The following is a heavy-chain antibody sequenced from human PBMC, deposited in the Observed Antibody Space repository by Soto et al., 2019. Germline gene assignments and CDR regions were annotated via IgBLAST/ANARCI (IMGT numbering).Heavy chain of an antibody. CDR1: GDSLTSSSYY. CDR3: ARSTIAPRLFMYPFDS. J-gene: IGHJ4*02. Sequence: SETLSLTCTVSGDSLTSSSYYWGWIRQPPGKGLECIGNIYYDGNTYYNPSLKSRVTISLDTSKNQFSLRLNSVTAADTAVYYCARSTIAPRLFMYPFDSWGQGTLVTVSS. V-gene: IGHV4-39*01. D-gene: IGHD6-6*01. CDR2: IYYDGNT.